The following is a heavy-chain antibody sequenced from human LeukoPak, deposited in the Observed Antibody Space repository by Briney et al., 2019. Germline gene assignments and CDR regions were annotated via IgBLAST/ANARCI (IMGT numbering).Heavy chain of an antibody. CDR3: ARAYYYDSSGYYYVGTKYYFDY. CDR1: GGSISSSNW. Sequence: PSETLSLTCAVSGGSISSSNWWSWVRQPPGKGLEWIGEIYHRGSTNYNPSLKSRVTISVDTSKNHFYLKLSSVTAADTAVYYCARAYYYDSSGYYYVGTKYYFDYCGQGTLVTVSS. D-gene: IGHD3-22*01. CDR2: IYHRGST. V-gene: IGHV4-4*02. J-gene: IGHJ4*02.